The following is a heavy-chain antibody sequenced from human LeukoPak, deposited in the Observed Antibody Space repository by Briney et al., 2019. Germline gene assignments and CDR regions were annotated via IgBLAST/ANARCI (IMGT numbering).Heavy chain of an antibody. V-gene: IGHV3-23*01. CDR1: GLTFSNYA. CDR3: AVIRGANY. CDR2: ISDSDDST. J-gene: IGHJ4*02. Sequence: PGGSLRLSCVASGLTFSNYAINWVRQVPGKGLEWVSGISDSDDSTYYADSVKGRFTISRDNSKNTLYLQMHSLRAEDTAIYYCAVIRGANYWGQGTLVTVSS. D-gene: IGHD3-10*01.